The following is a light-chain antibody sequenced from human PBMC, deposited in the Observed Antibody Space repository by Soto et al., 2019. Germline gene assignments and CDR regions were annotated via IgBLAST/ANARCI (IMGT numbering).Light chain of an antibody. CDR2: GGS. Sequence: DIQMTQSPSTLSASVGDRVAITCRASQSINNMLAWYQHKPGKAPNLLIYGGSRLESGVPSRFSGSASETEFTLTSSRLQPDDVATYYCLHYNSYSNSFGQGTKLEIK. CDR3: LHYNSYSNS. J-gene: IGKJ2*03. CDR1: QSINNM. V-gene: IGKV1-5*01.